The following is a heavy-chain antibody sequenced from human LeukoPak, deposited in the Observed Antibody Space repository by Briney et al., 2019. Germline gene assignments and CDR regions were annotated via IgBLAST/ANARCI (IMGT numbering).Heavy chain of an antibody. J-gene: IGHJ4*02. D-gene: IGHD5-18*01. V-gene: IGHV3-23*01. CDR2: ISGSGGST. CDR1: GFTFSSYA. CDR3: AKAPSRGYSYGYLFDY. Sequence: PGGSLRLSCAASGFTFSSYAMSWVRQAPGKGLEWVSAISGSGGSTYYADSVKGRFTISRDNSKNTLYLQMNSLRAEDTAVYYCAKAPSRGYSYGYLFDYWGQGTLVTVSS.